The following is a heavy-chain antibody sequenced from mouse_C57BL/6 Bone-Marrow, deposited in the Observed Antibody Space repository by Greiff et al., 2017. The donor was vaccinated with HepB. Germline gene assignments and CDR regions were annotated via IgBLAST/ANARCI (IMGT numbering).Heavy chain of an antibody. Sequence: EVQLQQSGPELVKPGDSVKISCKASGYSFTGYFMNWVMQSHGKSLEWIGRINPYNGDTFYNQKFKGKATLTVDKSSSTAHMELRSLTSEDSAVYYCAREGPWEVTTRGFAYWGQGTLVTVSA. J-gene: IGHJ3*01. D-gene: IGHD2-2*01. CDR1: GYSFTGYF. CDR3: AREGPWEVTTRGFAY. V-gene: IGHV1-20*01. CDR2: INPYNGDT.